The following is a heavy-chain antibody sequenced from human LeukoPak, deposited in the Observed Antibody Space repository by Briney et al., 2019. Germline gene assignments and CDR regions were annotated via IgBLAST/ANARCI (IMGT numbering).Heavy chain of an antibody. V-gene: IGHV4-61*02. Sequence: SETLSLTCTVSGGSISSGSYYWSWIRQPAGKGLEWIGRIYTSGSTNYNPSLKSRVTISVDTSKNQFSLKLSSVTAADTAVYYCASDLGVGPPDYWGQGTLVTVSS. D-gene: IGHD3-3*01. CDR3: ASDLGVGPPDY. CDR2: IYTSGST. CDR1: GGSISSGSYY. J-gene: IGHJ4*02.